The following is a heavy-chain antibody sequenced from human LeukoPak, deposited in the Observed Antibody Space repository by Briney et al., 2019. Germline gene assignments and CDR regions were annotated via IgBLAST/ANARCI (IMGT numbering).Heavy chain of an antibody. CDR1: GYTFTSYY. D-gene: IGHD3-3*01. V-gene: IGHV1-46*01. Sequence: ASVKVSCKASGYTFTSYYMHWVRQAPGQGLEWMGIVNPSGGSTSYAQKFQGRVTMTRDTSTSTVYMELSSLRSEDTAVYYCARFRGPPSITIFGVDSDYWGQGTLVTVSS. CDR2: VNPSGGST. J-gene: IGHJ4*02. CDR3: ARFRGPPSITIFGVDSDY.